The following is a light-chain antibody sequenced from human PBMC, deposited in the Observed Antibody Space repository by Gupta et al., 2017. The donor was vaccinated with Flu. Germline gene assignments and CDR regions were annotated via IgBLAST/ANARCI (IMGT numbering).Light chain of an antibody. CDR2: KAS. J-gene: IGKJ1*01. CDR1: QSISSW. Sequence: DIQMTPSPSMLSASVEGRVTNTCRASQSISSWLAWYQQKPGKAPKLLIYKASSLESGVPSRFSGSGSGTEFTLTISSLQPDDFATYYCQQYHSYSRTFGQGTKVEIK. V-gene: IGKV1-5*03. CDR3: QQYHSYSRT.